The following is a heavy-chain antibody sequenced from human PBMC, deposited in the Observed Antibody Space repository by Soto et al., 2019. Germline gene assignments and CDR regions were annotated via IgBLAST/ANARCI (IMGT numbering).Heavy chain of an antibody. J-gene: IGHJ4*02. V-gene: IGHV5-10-1*01. CDR1: GYSFTSFW. CDR3: ARLERYTGYELHFDY. D-gene: IGHD5-12*01. CDR2: IDPSDSYT. Sequence: GESLKISCKGSGYSFTSFWISWVRQMPGKGLEWMGRIDPSDSYTSYSPSFQGHVTIPADRSISTAYLQWSSLKASDTAMYYCARLERYTGYELHFDYWGQGTQVTVSS.